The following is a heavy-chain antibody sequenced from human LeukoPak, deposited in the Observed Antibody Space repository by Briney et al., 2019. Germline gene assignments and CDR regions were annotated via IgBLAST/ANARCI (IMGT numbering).Heavy chain of an antibody. D-gene: IGHD4-17*01. Sequence: GGSLRLSCAASGFTFSRYSMNWVRQAPGRGLEWVSSISSSSSYIYYADSLKGRFTISRDNDKNSLHLQMNSLRAEDTAVYFCARDRIIYGDYGDAFDIWGQGTMVTVSS. J-gene: IGHJ3*02. V-gene: IGHV3-21*01. CDR3: ARDRIIYGDYGDAFDI. CDR1: GFTFSRYS. CDR2: ISSSSSYI.